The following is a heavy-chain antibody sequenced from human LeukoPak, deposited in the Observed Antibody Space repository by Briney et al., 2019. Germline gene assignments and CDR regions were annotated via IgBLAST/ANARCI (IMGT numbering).Heavy chain of an antibody. D-gene: IGHD4-17*01. J-gene: IGHJ3*02. V-gene: IGHV1-18*01. Sequence: ASVKLSCTASGYTFTSYGISWVRQAPGQGLEWIGWISTYNGNTNYAQKLQGRVTMTTDTSTSTAYMELRSLRSDDTAVYYCARGRQTKVTTSDAFDIWGQGTMVTVSS. CDR1: GYTFTSYG. CDR2: ISTYNGNT. CDR3: ARGRQTKVTTSDAFDI.